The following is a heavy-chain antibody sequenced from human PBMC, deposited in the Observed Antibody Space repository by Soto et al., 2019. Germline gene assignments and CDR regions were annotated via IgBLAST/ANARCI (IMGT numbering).Heavy chain of an antibody. CDR3: AKVRNWNHVGWFDP. V-gene: IGHV3-30*18. D-gene: IGHD1-1*01. Sequence: QVQLVESGGGVVQPGRSLRLSCAASGFTFSSYGMHWVRQAPGQGLEWVAVISYDGSNKYYADSVKGRFTISRDNSKNALYLQMNSLRAEDTAGYYCAKVRNWNHVGWFDPWGQGTLVTVSS. J-gene: IGHJ5*02. CDR2: ISYDGSNK. CDR1: GFTFSSYG.